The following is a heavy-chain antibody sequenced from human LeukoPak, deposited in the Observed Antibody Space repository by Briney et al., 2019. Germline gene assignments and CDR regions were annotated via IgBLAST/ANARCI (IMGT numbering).Heavy chain of an antibody. J-gene: IGHJ6*02. Sequence: GGSLRLSCAASGFTFSNYAMSWVRQAPGKGLEWVSGVSGSGGVTYHADSVKGRFTISRGNSKNTLHLQMNSLRAEDTAVYYCVRAMDVWGQGTTVTVSS. CDR1: GFTFSNYA. CDR3: VRAMDV. CDR2: VSGSGGVT. V-gene: IGHV3-23*01.